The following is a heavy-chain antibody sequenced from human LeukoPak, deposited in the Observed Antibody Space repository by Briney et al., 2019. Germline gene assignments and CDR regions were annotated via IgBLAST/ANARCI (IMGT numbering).Heavy chain of an antibody. Sequence: PGGSLRLSCTTSGFTFDESALNWVRQAPGKELEWVGFIRSKAYGGTTGYAASVKDRFTISRDDSKSIAYLQMSSLKTEDTAVYYCARRNDSSGYYITPLDHWGQGTLVTVSS. J-gene: IGHJ4*02. V-gene: IGHV3-49*04. CDR3: ARRNDSSGYYITPLDH. D-gene: IGHD3-22*01. CDR1: GFTFDESA. CDR2: IRSKAYGGTT.